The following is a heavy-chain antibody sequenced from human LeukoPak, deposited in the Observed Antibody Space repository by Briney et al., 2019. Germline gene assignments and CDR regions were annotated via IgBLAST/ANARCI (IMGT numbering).Heavy chain of an antibody. V-gene: IGHV3-66*01. Sequence: GGSLRLSCAASGFTVSSNYMSCVRQAPGKGLEWVSVIYSGGSTYYADSVKGRFTISRDNSKNTLYLQMNSLRAEDTAVYYCARDDYGDPPLDYWGQGTLVTVSS. J-gene: IGHJ4*02. CDR1: GFTVSSNY. D-gene: IGHD4-17*01. CDR2: IYSGGST. CDR3: ARDDYGDPPLDY.